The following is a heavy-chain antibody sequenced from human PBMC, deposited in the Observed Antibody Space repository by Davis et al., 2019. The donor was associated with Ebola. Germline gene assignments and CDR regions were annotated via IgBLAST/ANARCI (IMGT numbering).Heavy chain of an antibody. CDR1: GFTVSSNY. J-gene: IGHJ6*02. D-gene: IGHD3-3*01. CDR2: IYSGGSI. V-gene: IGHV3-66*01. CDR3: ARIEKTYYDFWSGYYIDYYGMDV. Sequence: GESLKISCAASGFTVSSNYMSWVRQAPGKGLEWVSVIYSGGSIYYADSVKGRFTISRDNAKNSLYLQMNSLRAEDTAVYYCARIEKTYYDFWSGYYIDYYGMDVWGQGTTVTVSS.